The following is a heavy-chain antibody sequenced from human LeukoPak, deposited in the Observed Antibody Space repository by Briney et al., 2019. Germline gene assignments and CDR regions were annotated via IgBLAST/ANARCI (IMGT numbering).Heavy chain of an antibody. J-gene: IGHJ3*02. CDR2: ISAYNGNT. Sequence: ASVKVSCKASGYTFTSYGISWVRQAPGQGLEWMGWISAYNGNTNYAQKLQGRVTITRNTSISTAYMELSSLRSEDTAVYYCAVIAAAGYDAFDIWGQGTMVTVSS. CDR1: GYTFTSYG. V-gene: IGHV1-18*01. D-gene: IGHD6-13*01. CDR3: AVIAAAGYDAFDI.